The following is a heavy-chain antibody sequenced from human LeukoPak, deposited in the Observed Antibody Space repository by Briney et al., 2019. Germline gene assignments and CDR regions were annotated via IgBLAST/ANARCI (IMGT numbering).Heavy chain of an antibody. V-gene: IGHV4-59*08. CDR2: SYYSGNT. Sequence: SETLSLTCTLSGGSISTYYWSWIRQPPGKGLEWIGYSYYSGNTVPHPSLKSRVTISVDPSKNQFSLRLRSVTAADTAVYYCARHGGSGSLDYWGQGTLVTVST. CDR3: ARHGGSGSLDY. D-gene: IGHD3-3*01. J-gene: IGHJ4*02. CDR1: GGSISTYY.